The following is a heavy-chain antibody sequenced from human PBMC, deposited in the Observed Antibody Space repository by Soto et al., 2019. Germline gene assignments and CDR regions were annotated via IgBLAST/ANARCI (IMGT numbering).Heavy chain of an antibody. V-gene: IGHV3-13*01. CDR1: GFTFSSYD. CDR2: IGTAGDT. Sequence: PGGSLRLSCAASGFTFSSYDMHWVRQATGKGLEWVSAIGTAGDTYYPGSVKGRFTISRENAKNSLYLQMNSLRAEDTAVYYCARGGYSYGRYYYYGMDVWGQGTTVTVS. J-gene: IGHJ6*02. CDR3: ARGGYSYGRYYYYGMDV. D-gene: IGHD5-18*01.